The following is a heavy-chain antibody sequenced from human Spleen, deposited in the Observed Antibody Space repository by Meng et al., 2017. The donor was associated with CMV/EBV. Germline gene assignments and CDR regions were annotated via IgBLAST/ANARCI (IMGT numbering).Heavy chain of an antibody. V-gene: IGHV1-2*02. D-gene: IGHD2-15*01. Sequence: ASVKVSCKASGYTFTGYYMHWLRQAPGQGLEWMGWVNPNSGGTNYAQNFQGRVTMTRDTSINTVYMELSSLRSDDTAVYYCAKLGYCSGGSCYSDYILDYWGQGTLVTVSS. CDR2: VNPNSGGT. CDR3: AKLGYCSGGSCYSDYILDY. CDR1: GYTFTGYY. J-gene: IGHJ4*02.